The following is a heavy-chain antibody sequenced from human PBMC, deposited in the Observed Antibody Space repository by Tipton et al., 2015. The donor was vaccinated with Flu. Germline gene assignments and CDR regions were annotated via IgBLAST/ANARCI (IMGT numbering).Heavy chain of an antibody. V-gene: IGHV3-49*04. Sequence: SLRLSCTASGFTFGDYAMSWVRQAPGKGLEWVGFIRSKAYGGTTECAASVKGRFTISRDDSKSIAYLQMNSLKTEDTAVYYCTRDYYYGSGTYSYWGQGTLVTVSS. CDR3: TRDYYYGSGTYSY. J-gene: IGHJ4*02. CDR1: GFTFGDYA. CDR2: IRSKAYGGTT. D-gene: IGHD3-10*01.